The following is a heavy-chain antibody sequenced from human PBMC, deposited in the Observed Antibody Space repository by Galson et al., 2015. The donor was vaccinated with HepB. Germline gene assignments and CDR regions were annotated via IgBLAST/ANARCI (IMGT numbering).Heavy chain of an antibody. J-gene: IGHJ4*02. V-gene: IGHV6-1*01. CDR1: GDSVSSHSAA. Sequence: CAISGDSVSSHSAAWNWIRQSPSRGLEWLGRTYYRSKWYNDYAVSVKSRITINPDTSKNQFSLQLNSVTPEDTAVYYCARDVNFGVVIDEYYFDYWGQGTLVTVSS. CDR3: ARDVNFGVVIDEYYFDY. D-gene: IGHD3-3*01. CDR2: TYYRSKWYN.